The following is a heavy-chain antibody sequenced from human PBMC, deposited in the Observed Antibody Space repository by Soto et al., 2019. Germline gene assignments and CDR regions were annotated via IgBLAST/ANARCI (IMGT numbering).Heavy chain of an antibody. V-gene: IGHV1-69*06. Sequence: QVQLVQSGPEAKKPGSSVKVSCKTSGGTLSSFITYPINWVRQAPGQGPEWMGGIVPNVGTVNYAQSFQGRVTITAYKSTGTSYMELTNLRSEDTALHYWASRDTSGFLRYFDTWGQGTLVTVS. J-gene: IGHJ4*02. CDR2: IVPNVGTV. CDR1: GGTLSSFITYP. CDR3: ASRDTSGFLRYFDT. D-gene: IGHD3-3*01.